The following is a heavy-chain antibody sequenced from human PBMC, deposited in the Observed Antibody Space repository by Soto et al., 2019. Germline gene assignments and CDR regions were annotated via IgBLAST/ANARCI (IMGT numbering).Heavy chain of an antibody. Sequence: GGSLRLSCAASGFTFNTYAMTWVRQAPGKGLEWVSTISGSGGSTYYADSVKGRFTISRDNSKNTLYLQMNTLRAEDTALYYCANGMDPDNWGPVTLVTVSS. CDR2: ISGSGGST. CDR1: GFTFNTYA. V-gene: IGHV3-23*01. J-gene: IGHJ4*02. CDR3: ANGMDPDN.